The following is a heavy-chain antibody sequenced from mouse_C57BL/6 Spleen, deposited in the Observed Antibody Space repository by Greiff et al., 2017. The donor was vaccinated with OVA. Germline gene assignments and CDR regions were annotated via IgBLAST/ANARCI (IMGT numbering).Heavy chain of an antibody. CDR2: IDPSDSYT. J-gene: IGHJ2*01. CDR1: GYTFTSYW. D-gene: IGHD2-12*01. Sequence: QVQLQQPGAELVRPGTSVKLSCKASGYTFTSYWMHWVKQRPGQGLEWIGVIDPSDSYTNYNQKFKGKATLTVDTSSSTAYMQLSSLTSGDSAVYYCARGDSFDDWGKGTTLTVSS. CDR3: ARGDSFDD. V-gene: IGHV1-59*01.